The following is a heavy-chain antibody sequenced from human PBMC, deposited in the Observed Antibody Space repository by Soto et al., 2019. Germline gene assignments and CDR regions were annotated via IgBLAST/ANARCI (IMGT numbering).Heavy chain of an antibody. D-gene: IGHD2-2*01. CDR2: IWYDGSNK. CDR3: ARDTRCSSTSCYAMRIDY. CDR1: GFTFSSYG. Sequence: GGSLRLSCAASGFTFSSYGMHWVRQAPGKGLEWVAVIWYDGSNKYYADSVKGRFTISRDNSKNTPYLQMNSLRAEDTAVYYCARDTRCSSTSCYAMRIDYWGQGTLVTVSS. J-gene: IGHJ4*02. V-gene: IGHV3-33*01.